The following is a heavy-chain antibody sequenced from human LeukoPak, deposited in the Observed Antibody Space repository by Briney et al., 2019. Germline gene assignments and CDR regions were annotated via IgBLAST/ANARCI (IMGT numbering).Heavy chain of an antibody. V-gene: IGHV3-23*01. CDR1: GFTFSSYG. Sequence: GGTLRLSCAASGFTFSSYGMIWVRQAPGKGLEWVSGISGSGGSTYVADSVKGRFTVSRDNSKNTLYLQMNSLRAEDTAVYYCARSVLGYWGQGTLVTVSS. CDR3: ARSVLGY. CDR2: ISGSGGST. D-gene: IGHD3-16*01. J-gene: IGHJ4*02.